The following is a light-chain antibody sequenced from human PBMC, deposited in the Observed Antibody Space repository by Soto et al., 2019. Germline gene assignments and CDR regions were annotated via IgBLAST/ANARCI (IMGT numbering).Light chain of an antibody. J-gene: IGKJ4*01. Sequence: DIQMTQSPSSLSASVGDRVTITCRASQSISSYLNWYQHKPGTAPKLLIYAASTLQSGVPSRFSGSGSGTDFALTISSLQREDFATYYCQQSYSTPPNFGGGTRVDIK. CDR2: AAS. CDR3: QQSYSTPPN. V-gene: IGKV1-39*01. CDR1: QSISSY.